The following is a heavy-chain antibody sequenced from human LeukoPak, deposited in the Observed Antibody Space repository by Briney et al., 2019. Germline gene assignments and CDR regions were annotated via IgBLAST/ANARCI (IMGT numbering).Heavy chain of an antibody. J-gene: IGHJ3*02. CDR3: ARERELRYDAFDI. Sequence: TSETLSLTCTVSGGSISSYYWSWIRQAPGKGLEWIGYIYYSGSTNYNPSLKSRVTISVDTSKNQFSLKLSSVTAADTAVYYCARERELRYDAFDIWGQGTMVTVSS. V-gene: IGHV4-59*01. D-gene: IGHD1-26*01. CDR2: IYYSGST. CDR1: GGSISSYY.